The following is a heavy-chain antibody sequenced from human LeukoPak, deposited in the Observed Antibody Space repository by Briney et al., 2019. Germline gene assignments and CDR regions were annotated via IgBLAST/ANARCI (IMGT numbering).Heavy chain of an antibody. D-gene: IGHD3-22*01. CDR3: ARLADYFDSSGYLGY. CDR2: IYYSGST. CDR1: GASISSSTNY. V-gene: IGHV4-39*01. Sequence: PSETLSLTCSVSGASISSSTNYWGWIRQPPGKGLEWIGSIYYSGSTYYNPSLKSRVTISVDTSKNQFSLKLSSVTAADTAVYYCARLADYFDSSGYLGYWGQGTLVTVSS. J-gene: IGHJ4*02.